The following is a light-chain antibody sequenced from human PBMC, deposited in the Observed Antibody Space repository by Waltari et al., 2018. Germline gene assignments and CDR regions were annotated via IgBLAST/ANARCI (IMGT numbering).Light chain of an antibody. J-gene: IGLJ1*01. CDR3: CSCAGGSAPEV. CDR2: EGS. CDR1: SSDVGSYNL. Sequence: QSALTQPASVSGSPGQSITISCTGTSSDVGSYNLVSWFQQHPGKAPKLMIYEGSKRPAAVSIRFSCSKSSTADTPTLTVLRAEDEDDYDCCSCAGGSAPEVFGAGTKVTVL. V-gene: IGLV2-23*01.